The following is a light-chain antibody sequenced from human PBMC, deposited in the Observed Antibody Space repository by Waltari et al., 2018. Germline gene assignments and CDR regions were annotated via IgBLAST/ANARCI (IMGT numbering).Light chain of an antibody. Sequence: QSVLTQPPSVSGAPGQRVTISCTGSSSNIGAGYDVHWYQQLPGTAPKLLIYGDRNRLLGVADRFCGSKSGTSACLAISGLQAEDEADYYCQSYDSSLSGLYVFGTGTKVTVL. CDR1: SSNIGAGYD. CDR2: GDR. CDR3: QSYDSSLSGLYV. V-gene: IGLV1-40*01. J-gene: IGLJ1*01.